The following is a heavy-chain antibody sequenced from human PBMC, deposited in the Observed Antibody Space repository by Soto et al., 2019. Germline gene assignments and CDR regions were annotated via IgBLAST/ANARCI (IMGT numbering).Heavy chain of an antibody. V-gene: IGHV3-23*01. CDR3: VKGYWKGDV. D-gene: IGHD1-1*01. CDR1: GFTFSSYA. J-gene: IGHJ6*02. CDR2: ISGSGGSI. Sequence: LRLSCAASGFTFSSYAMNWVRQAPGKGLEWVSVISGSGGSIHYADSVKGRFTISRDNSKNTLYLQMNSLRDEDTAVYHCVKGYWKGDVWGQGTTVTVSS.